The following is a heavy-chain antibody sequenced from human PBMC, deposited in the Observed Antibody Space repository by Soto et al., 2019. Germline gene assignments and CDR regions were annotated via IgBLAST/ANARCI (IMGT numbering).Heavy chain of an antibody. Sequence: EEQLLESGGGLVQPGGSLRLSCVASGFTFSNYAMSWVRQVPGKGLEWVSSINVDSTTYYADSVKGRFTISRDNSKNTLYLQMNSLRAEDTAVYYCAKNYYFDYWGQGTLVTVSS. CDR3: AKNYYFDY. CDR1: GFTFSNYA. J-gene: IGHJ4*02. CDR2: INVDSTT. V-gene: IGHV3-23*01.